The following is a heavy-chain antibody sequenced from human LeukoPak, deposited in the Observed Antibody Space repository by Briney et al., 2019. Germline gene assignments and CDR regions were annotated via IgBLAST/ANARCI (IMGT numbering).Heavy chain of an antibody. CDR3: ARCSTSSGRPVRWFDP. V-gene: IGHV3-30-3*01. J-gene: IGHJ5*02. Sequence: GRSLRLSCADSGFTFSTYAMHWVRQAPGKGLEWVAVISYDGSNEYYAGSVKGRFTISRDNSKNTLYLQMNSLSAEDTAVYYCARCSTSSGRPVRWFDPWGQGTLVTVSS. CDR1: GFTFSTYA. CDR2: ISYDGSNE. D-gene: IGHD3-22*01.